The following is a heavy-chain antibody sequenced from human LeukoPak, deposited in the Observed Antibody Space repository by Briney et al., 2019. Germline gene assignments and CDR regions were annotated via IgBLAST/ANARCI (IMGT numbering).Heavy chain of an antibody. CDR2: IYYSGST. D-gene: IGHD4-17*01. J-gene: IGHJ5*02. V-gene: IGHV4-59*12. CDR3: ARSWRETPVPPPPFDP. Sequence: SETLSLTCTVSGGSISSYYWSWIRQPPGKGLEWIGYIYYSGSTNYNPSLKSRVTISVDTSKNQFSLKLSSVTAADTAVYYCARSWRETPVPPPPFDPWRQPTLLTAPS. CDR1: GGSISSYY.